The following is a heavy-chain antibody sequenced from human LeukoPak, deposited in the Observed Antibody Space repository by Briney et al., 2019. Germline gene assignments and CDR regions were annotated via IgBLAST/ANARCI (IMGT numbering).Heavy chain of an antibody. CDR2: ISSSSTTI. D-gene: IGHD3-10*01. J-gene: IGHJ4*02. Sequence: PGGSLRLSCAASGFIFSSYSMNWVRQASGKGLEWVSYISSSSTTIYYADSVKGRFTISRDNAKNSVYLQMNSLRAEDTAVYYCARASGSGRLPFDSWGQGTLVTVSS. CDR1: GFIFSSYS. V-gene: IGHV3-48*01. CDR3: ARASGSGRLPFDS.